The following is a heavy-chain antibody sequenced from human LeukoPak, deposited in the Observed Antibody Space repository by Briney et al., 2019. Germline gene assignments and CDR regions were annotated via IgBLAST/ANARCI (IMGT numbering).Heavy chain of an antibody. V-gene: IGHV4-30-4*01. D-gene: IGHD4-23*01. J-gene: IGHJ3*02. CDR3: ARGWDYGGVLLSGAHDAFDI. CDR2: IYYSGST. CDR1: GGSISSGDYY. Sequence: SSETLSLTCTVSGGSISSGDYYWSWIRQPPGKGLEWIVYIYYSGSTYYNPSLKSRVTISIDTSKNQFSLKLSSVTAADTAVYYCARGWDYGGVLLSGAHDAFDIWGQGTMVTVSS.